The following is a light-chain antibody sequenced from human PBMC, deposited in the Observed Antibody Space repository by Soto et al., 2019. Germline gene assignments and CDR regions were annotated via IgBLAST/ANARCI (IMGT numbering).Light chain of an antibody. CDR2: GAS. V-gene: IGKV3-15*01. J-gene: IGKJ1*01. CDR1: QMFASN. Sequence: EIVMTQSPATRFWPPGKKPTPSCGAIQMFASNLPGYQQKAGQAPRPLIYGASTRATGIPARFSGSGAGTEFTLTISSLQSEDFAVYYCQQYNNWPAWTFGQGTKVEIK. CDR3: QQYNNWPAWT.